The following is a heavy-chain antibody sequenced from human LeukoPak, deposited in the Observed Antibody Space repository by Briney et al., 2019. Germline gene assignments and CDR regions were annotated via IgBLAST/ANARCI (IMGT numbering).Heavy chain of an antibody. J-gene: IGHJ4*02. CDR2: IYHSGST. Sequence: SETLSLTCAVSGGSISSSNWWSWVRPPPGKGLEWIGEIYHSGSTNYNPSLKSRVTILVDMSKNHFSLKLRSVTAADTAVYYCARLYSDYDYPPAGYWGQGTLVTVSS. CDR3: ARLYSDYDYPPAGY. CDR1: GGSISSSNW. D-gene: IGHD5-12*01. V-gene: IGHV4-4*02.